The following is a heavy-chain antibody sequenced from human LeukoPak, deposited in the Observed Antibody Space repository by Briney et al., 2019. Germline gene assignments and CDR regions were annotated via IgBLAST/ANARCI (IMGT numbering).Heavy chain of an antibody. D-gene: IGHD3-16*02. CDR1: GGSISSGGYY. V-gene: IGHV4-31*03. Sequence: ASETLSLTCTVSGGSISSGGYYWSWIRQHPGKGLEWIGYIYYSGSTYYNPSLKSRVTISVDTSKNQFSLKLSSVTAADTAVYYCARRGYPNWFDPWGQGTLVTVSS. CDR2: IYYSGST. J-gene: IGHJ5*02. CDR3: ARRGYPNWFDP.